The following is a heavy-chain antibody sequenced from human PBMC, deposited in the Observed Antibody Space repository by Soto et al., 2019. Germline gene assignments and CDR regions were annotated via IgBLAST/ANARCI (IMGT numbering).Heavy chain of an antibody. Sequence: EVQLVESGGGLVQPGRSLRLSCAASGFNFNDYGMHWGRQVPGKGLEWVSGISWTGGPIGYSDSVKGRFTISRDNAKNSLYLQMNSLRAEDTALDYCTKDLRRTGDYGLHYFDYWGQGTLVTVSS. CDR1: GFNFNDYG. CDR3: TKDLRRTGDYGLHYFDY. J-gene: IGHJ4*02. V-gene: IGHV3-9*01. CDR2: ISWTGGPI. D-gene: IGHD2-21*02.